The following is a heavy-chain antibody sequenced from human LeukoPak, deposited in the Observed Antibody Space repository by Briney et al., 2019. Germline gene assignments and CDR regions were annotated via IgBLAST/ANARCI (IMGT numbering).Heavy chain of an antibody. J-gene: IGHJ4*02. Sequence: SETLSLTCTVSGYSITSGYYWGWIWQPPGKGLEWIGSIYHSGSTFYNPSLKSRVTISVDTSKNQFSLKLSSVTAADTAVYYCARGIVLRFLEWFPNFDYWGQGTLVTVSS. CDR2: IYHSGST. CDR1: GYSITSGYY. CDR3: ARGIVLRFLEWFPNFDY. D-gene: IGHD3-3*01. V-gene: IGHV4-38-2*02.